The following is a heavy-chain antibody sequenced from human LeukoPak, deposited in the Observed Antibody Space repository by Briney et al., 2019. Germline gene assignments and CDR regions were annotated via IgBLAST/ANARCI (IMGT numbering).Heavy chain of an antibody. CDR2: FSGSGGST. CDR3: AKDRVVSGIYFFDY. J-gene: IGHJ4*02. CDR1: VFTFSRYA. Sequence: GGSLRLSFADSVFTFSRYAMSWVRQAPGKGLEWVSVFSGSGGSTYYADSVKGRFTISRDNSKNTLYLQMNSLRAEDTAVYYCAKDRVVSGIYFFDYWGQGTLVTVSS. V-gene: IGHV3-23*01. D-gene: IGHD1-26*01.